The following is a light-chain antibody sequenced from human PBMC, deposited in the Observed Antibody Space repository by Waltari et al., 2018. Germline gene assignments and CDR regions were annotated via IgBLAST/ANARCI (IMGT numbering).Light chain of an antibody. CDR3: QQSYSTPLT. CDR1: QSLLHSNGYNY. Sequence: DIVMTQSPLSLPVTPGEPASIPCRSSQSLLHSNGYNYLDWYLQKPGQSPQLLIYLGSNRASGVPDRFSGSGSGTDFTLTISSLQPEDFATYYCQQSYSTPLTFGQGTKVEIK. V-gene: IGKV2-28*01. J-gene: IGKJ1*01. CDR2: LGS.